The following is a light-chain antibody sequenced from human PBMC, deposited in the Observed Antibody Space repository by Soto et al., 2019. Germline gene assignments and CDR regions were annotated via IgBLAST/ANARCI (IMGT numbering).Light chain of an antibody. CDR1: SSDVGAYNY. CDR3: SSYASTYSLV. Sequence: QSALTQPPSASGYPGQSVTISCTGTSSDVGAYNYVSWYQQFPGKAPKLVIYEVTKRPSGVPDRFSGSKSGNTASLTVSGLQAEDEADYYCSSYASTYSLVFGTGTKVTVL. J-gene: IGLJ1*01. CDR2: EVT. V-gene: IGLV2-8*01.